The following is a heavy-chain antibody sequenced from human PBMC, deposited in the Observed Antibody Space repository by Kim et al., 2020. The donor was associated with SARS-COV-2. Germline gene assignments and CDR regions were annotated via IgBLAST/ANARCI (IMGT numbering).Heavy chain of an antibody. J-gene: IGHJ6*02. Sequence: SETLSLTCTISGGSISTYYWSWMRQPPGKGLEWIGCIYNTGSTIYNPSLKSRVTMSVDTSNSQFSVKLRSVTAADTAVYYCARHDGYNHPCTALEVWGQG. CDR2: IYNTGST. CDR1: GGSISTYY. CDR3: ARHDGYNHPCTALEV. D-gene: IGHD1-1*01. V-gene: IGHV4-59*08.